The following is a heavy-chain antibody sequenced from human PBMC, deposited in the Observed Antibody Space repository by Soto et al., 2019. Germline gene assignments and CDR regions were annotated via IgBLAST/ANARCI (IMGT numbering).Heavy chain of an antibody. Sequence: GGSLRLSCAASGFTFDDYAMHWVRQAPGKGLEWVSGISWNSGSIGYADSVKGRFTISRDNAKNSLYLQMNSLRAEDTALYYCAKDKGDRENWNYGAFDIWGQGTMVTVSS. V-gene: IGHV3-9*01. CDR3: AKDKGDRENWNYGAFDI. CDR2: ISWNSGSI. D-gene: IGHD1-7*01. CDR1: GFTFDDYA. J-gene: IGHJ3*02.